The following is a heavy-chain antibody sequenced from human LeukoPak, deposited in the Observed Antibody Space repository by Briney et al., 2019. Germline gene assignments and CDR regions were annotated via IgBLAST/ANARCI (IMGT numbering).Heavy chain of an antibody. CDR1: GFTFSRYG. J-gene: IGHJ6*03. D-gene: IGHD6-19*01. CDR3: AKDGALQWLGHYMDV. CDR2: IWFDGSNN. V-gene: IGHV3-33*06. Sequence: GGSLRLSCAASGFTFSRYGIHWVRQAPGEGLEWVAVIWFDGSNNHYADSVKGRFHISRDNSKNTLFLQMNSLRAEDTAVYYCAKDGALQWLGHYMDVWGKGTTVTVSS.